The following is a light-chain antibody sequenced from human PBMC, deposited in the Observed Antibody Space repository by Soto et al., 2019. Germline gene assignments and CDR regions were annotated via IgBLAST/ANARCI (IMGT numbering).Light chain of an antibody. CDR2: DAA. Sequence: DIQMTQSPSTLSASVGDRVTITCRASQNIRGRLAWYQQKSGKAPKLLIYDAATLESGVPSTFSGSGSGTEFTLTISSLQPDDFATYYCQQYISHSTFGGGTKVEIK. J-gene: IGKJ4*01. V-gene: IGKV1-5*01. CDR1: QNIRGR. CDR3: QQYISHST.